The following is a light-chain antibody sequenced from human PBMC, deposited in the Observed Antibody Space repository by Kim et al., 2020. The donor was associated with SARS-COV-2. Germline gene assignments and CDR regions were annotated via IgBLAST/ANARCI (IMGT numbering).Light chain of an antibody. CDR2: VNSDGSH. Sequence: ASVKLTCALSSGHSDTFTTWLQLRPEKGPRYLMKVNSDGSHSRGDGIPDRFSGSRSGAERYLTISSLRSEDEADYYCQTWDTGIRVFGGGTQLTVL. CDR1: SGHSDTF. V-gene: IGLV4-69*01. CDR3: QTWDTGIRV. J-gene: IGLJ3*02.